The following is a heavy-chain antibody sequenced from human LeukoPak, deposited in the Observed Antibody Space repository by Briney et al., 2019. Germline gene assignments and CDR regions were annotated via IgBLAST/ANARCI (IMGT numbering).Heavy chain of an antibody. Sequence: SETLSLTCTVSGGSISSGDYYWSWIRQPPGKGLEWIGYIYYSGSTYYNPSLKSRVTISVDMSKNQFSLKLSSVTAADMAVYYCAREDCSSTSCYIGRDDGGLYFDYWGQGTLVTVSS. CDR1: GGSISSGDYY. CDR2: IYYSGST. J-gene: IGHJ4*02. D-gene: IGHD2-2*02. V-gene: IGHV4-30-4*08. CDR3: AREDCSSTSCYIGRDDGGLYFDY.